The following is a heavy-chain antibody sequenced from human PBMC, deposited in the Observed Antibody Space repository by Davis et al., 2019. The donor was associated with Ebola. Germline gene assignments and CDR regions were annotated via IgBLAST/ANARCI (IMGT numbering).Heavy chain of an antibody. CDR3: AREVAGGFDY. CDR2: IYYSGST. Sequence: MPSETLSLTCTVSGGSVSSGSYYWSWIRQPPEKGLEWVGYIYYSGSTNYNPSLKSRVTISVDTSKNQFSLKLSSVTAADTAVYYCAREVAGGFDYWGQGTLVTVSS. CDR1: GGSVSSGSYY. J-gene: IGHJ4*02. D-gene: IGHD6-19*01. V-gene: IGHV4-61*01.